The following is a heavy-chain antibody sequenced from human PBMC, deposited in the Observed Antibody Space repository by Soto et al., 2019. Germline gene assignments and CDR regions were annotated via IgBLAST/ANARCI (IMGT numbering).Heavy chain of an antibody. CDR3: ARDLTISRVVVTAINGY. Sequence: SVKVSCKASGGTFSSYAISWVRQAPGQGLEWMGGIIPIYGTANYAQKLQGRVTMTTDTSTSTAYMELRSLRSDDTAVYYCARDLTISRVVVTAINGYWGQGTLVTVSS. CDR1: GGTFSSYA. D-gene: IGHD2-21*02. V-gene: IGHV1-69*05. CDR2: IIPIYGTA. J-gene: IGHJ4*02.